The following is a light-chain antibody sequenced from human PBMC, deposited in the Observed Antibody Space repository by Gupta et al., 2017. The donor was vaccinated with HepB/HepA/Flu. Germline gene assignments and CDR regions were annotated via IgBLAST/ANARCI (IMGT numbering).Light chain of an antibody. V-gene: IGLV1-51*02. CDR3: GTWGGRLRGEV. CDR2: QNN. J-gene: IGLJ1*01. CDR1: SSNMGKNY. Sequence: QSVLTQTPSVSAAPGQQVTISCSGSSSNMGKNYVSWYQQLPGTAHKVYIEQNNNRPAVIPVLVACSKASTADKLRITLLQTGDEAEDYCGTWGGRLRGEVFGTGTKLPGL.